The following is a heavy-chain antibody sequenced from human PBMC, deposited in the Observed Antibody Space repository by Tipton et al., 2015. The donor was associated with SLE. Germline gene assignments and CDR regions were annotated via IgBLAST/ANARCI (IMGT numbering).Heavy chain of an antibody. CDR2: IYPGDSDT. D-gene: IGHD2-21*01. V-gene: IGHV5-51*03. Sequence: QLVQSGAEVKKPGESLKISCKASGFTFTTFWIGWVRQMPGKGLEWMGIIYPGDSDTIYSPSFQGQVTISADNSISTAYLQWTSLKASDTAMYYCARRATYCGGDCFNFDYWGQGTLVTVSS. CDR1: GFTFTTFW. CDR3: ARRATYCGGDCFNFDY. J-gene: IGHJ4*02.